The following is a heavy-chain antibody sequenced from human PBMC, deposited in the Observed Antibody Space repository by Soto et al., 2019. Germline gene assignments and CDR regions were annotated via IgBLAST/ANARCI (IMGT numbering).Heavy chain of an antibody. Sequence: GGSLRLSCAASGFTFSSYSMNWVRQAPGKGLEWVSYISSSSSTIYYADSVKGRFTISRDNAKNSLYLQMNSLRDEDTAVYYCARDPSYYYDSSGYYSAYGMDVCGQVTTVTVSS. CDR3: ARDPSYYYDSSGYYSAYGMDV. CDR2: ISSSSSTI. CDR1: GFTFSSYS. D-gene: IGHD3-22*01. V-gene: IGHV3-48*02. J-gene: IGHJ6*02.